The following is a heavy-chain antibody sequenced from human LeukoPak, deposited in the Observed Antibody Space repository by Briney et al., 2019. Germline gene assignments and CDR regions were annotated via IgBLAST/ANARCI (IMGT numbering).Heavy chain of an antibody. J-gene: IGHJ5*02. CDR1: GYTLTELS. Sequence: ASVKVSCKVSGYTLTELSMHWVRQAPGQGLEWMGIINPSGGSTSYAQKFQGRVTMTRDTSTSTVYMELSSLRSEDTAVYYCARDWSLGGSYANNWFDPWGQGTPVTVSS. D-gene: IGHD3-16*01. CDR2: INPSGGST. V-gene: IGHV1-46*01. CDR3: ARDWSLGGSYANNWFDP.